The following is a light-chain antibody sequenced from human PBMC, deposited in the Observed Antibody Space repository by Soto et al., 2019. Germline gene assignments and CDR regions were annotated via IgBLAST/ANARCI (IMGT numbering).Light chain of an antibody. V-gene: IGKV1-39*01. Sequence: DIQMTQSPSSLSASVVDRVTITCRASQNINKYLTWYQQRPGKAPKVLIYGASTLQSGVPSRFSGSGSGTDSTLTISSLQPEDFATYYCQQSYSSPRTFGQGTKVDIK. CDR3: QQSYSSPRT. CDR2: GAS. J-gene: IGKJ1*01. CDR1: QNINKY.